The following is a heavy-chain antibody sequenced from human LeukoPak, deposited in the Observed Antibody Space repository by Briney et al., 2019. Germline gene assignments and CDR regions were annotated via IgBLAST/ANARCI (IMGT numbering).Heavy chain of an antibody. CDR2: INPNSGGT. Sequence: ASVKVSCKASGYTFTGYYMHWARQAPGQGLEWMGRINPNSGGTNYAQKFQGRVTMTRDTSISTAYMELSRLRSDDTAVYYCARIGGIAAADSQSRERNNDNWGQGTLVTVSS. V-gene: IGHV1-2*06. CDR1: GYTFTGYY. J-gene: IGHJ4*02. D-gene: IGHD6-13*01. CDR3: ARIGGIAAADSQSRERNNDN.